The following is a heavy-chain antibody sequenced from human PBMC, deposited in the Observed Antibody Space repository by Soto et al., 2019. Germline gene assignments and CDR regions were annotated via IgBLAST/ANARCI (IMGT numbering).Heavy chain of an antibody. V-gene: IGHV3-23*01. CDR3: AKDHYYDSSGYFHYYYYGMDV. CDR2: ISGSGGST. D-gene: IGHD3-22*01. CDR1: GFTFSSYA. J-gene: IGHJ6*02. Sequence: GGSPRLSCAASGFTFSSYAMSWVRQAPGKGLEWVSAISGSGGSTYYADSVKGRFTISRDNSKNTLYLQMNSLRAEDTAVYYCAKDHYYDSSGYFHYYYYGMDVWGQGTTVTVSS.